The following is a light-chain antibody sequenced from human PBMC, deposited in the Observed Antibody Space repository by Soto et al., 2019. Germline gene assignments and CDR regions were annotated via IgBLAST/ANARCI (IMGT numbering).Light chain of an antibody. V-gene: IGKV3-20*01. J-gene: IGKJ1*01. CDR3: QQYGSSPRM. Sequence: EIVLTQSPDTLSLSPGERATLSCRANQSVSSNFLAWYQQKPGQAPRLLISGASNRATGIPDRFSGSGSGTDFTLTISRLEPEDFAVYYCQQYGSSPRMFGQGTKVEI. CDR1: QSVSSNF. CDR2: GAS.